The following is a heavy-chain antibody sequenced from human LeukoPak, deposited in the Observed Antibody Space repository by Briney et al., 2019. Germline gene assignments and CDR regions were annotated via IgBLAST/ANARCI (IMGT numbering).Heavy chain of an antibody. J-gene: IGHJ4*02. CDR1: GFTFSSYG. Sequence: TGGSLRLSCAASGFTFSSYGMHWVRQAPGKGLEWVAFIRYDGSNKYYADSVKGRFTISRDNSKNTLYLQMNSLRAEDTAVYYCAKDLGAAAGIFDYWGQGTLVTVSS. CDR3: AKDLGAAAGIFDY. D-gene: IGHD6-13*01. CDR2: IRYDGSNK. V-gene: IGHV3-30*02.